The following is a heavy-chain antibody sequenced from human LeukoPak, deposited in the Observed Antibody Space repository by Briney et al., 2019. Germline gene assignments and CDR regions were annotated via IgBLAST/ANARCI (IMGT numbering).Heavy chain of an antibody. CDR2: INPNSGGT. CDR3: ARTRSVWFGESN. D-gene: IGHD3-10*01. CDR1: GYTFTDYY. V-gene: IGHV1-2*02. Sequence: ASVKVSCKASGYTFTDYYMHWVRQAPGQGLEWMGWINPNSGGTNYAQKFQGRVTMTRDTSISTAYMELSSLRSDDTAVYYCARTRSVWFGESNWGQGTLVTVSS. J-gene: IGHJ4*02.